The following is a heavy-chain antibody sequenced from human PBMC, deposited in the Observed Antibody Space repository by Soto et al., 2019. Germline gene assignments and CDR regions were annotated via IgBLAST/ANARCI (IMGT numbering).Heavy chain of an antibody. J-gene: IGHJ4*02. V-gene: IGHV4-39*01. Sequence: PSETLSLTCTVSCGSISSSSYYWGWIRQPPGKGLEWIGSIYYSGSTYYNPSLKSRVTISVDTSKNQFSLKLSSVTAADTAVYYCARRNGQVRYFDWLIDYWGQGTLVTVSS. CDR2: IYYSGST. D-gene: IGHD3-9*01. CDR1: CGSISSSSYY. CDR3: ARRNGQVRYFDWLIDY.